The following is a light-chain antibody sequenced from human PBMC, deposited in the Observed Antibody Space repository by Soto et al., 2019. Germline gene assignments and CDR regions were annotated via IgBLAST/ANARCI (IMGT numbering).Light chain of an antibody. CDR3: QQYNNSPWT. CDR2: GAS. CDR1: QSISDT. Sequence: EILMTQSPATLSVSPGGRATLSCRASQSISDTLAWYQQKPGQAPRLLIYGASARVPGFPARFSGSGYGTDLTITTSSLQSEDFAVYYCQQYNNSPWTFGQGTKVDIK. J-gene: IGKJ1*01. V-gene: IGKV3-15*01.